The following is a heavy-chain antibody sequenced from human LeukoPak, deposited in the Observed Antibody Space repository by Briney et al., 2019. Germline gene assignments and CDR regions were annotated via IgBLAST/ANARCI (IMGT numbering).Heavy chain of an antibody. CDR2: FYYSGST. Sequence: SQTLSLTCTGSGGSISNGDYYWSWIRQPPGKGLEWIGYFYYSGSTYYNPSRRSRVTISVDTSKDQFSLKLSSVTAADTALYYCARGDFTTVRGALLPSAYYFDYWGQGTLVTVSS. D-gene: IGHD3-10*01. V-gene: IGHV4-30-4*01. CDR1: GGSISNGDYY. CDR3: ARGDFTTVRGALLPSAYYFDY. J-gene: IGHJ4*02.